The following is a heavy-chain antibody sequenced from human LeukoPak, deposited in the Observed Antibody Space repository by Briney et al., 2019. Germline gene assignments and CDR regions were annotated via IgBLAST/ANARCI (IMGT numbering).Heavy chain of an antibody. Sequence: GGSLRLSCAAAGFTFSTYAMSWVRQAPGKGLEWVSSLSGSGENDADSVKGRFTISRDNSKNTLYLQMNSLRADDTAVYYCAKSRLPYDSSGYYSFDQWGQGTLVTVSS. J-gene: IGHJ4*02. CDR1: GFTFSTYA. V-gene: IGHV3-23*01. CDR2: LSGSGE. CDR3: AKSRLPYDSSGYYSFDQ. D-gene: IGHD3-22*01.